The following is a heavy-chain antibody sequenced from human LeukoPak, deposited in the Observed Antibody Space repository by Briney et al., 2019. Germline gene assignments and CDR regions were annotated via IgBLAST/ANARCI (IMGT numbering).Heavy chain of an antibody. V-gene: IGHV1-46*01. CDR3: AKDSSGFGGYMDV. CDR2: INPSGGST. J-gene: IGHJ6*03. CDR1: GYTFTSYY. D-gene: IGHD6-19*01. Sequence: ASVKVSCKASGYTFTSYYMHWVRQAPGQGLEWMGIINPSGGSTSYAQKFQGRVTMTRDMSTSTVYMELSSLRAEDTALYYCAKDSSGFGGYMDVWGKGTTVTISS.